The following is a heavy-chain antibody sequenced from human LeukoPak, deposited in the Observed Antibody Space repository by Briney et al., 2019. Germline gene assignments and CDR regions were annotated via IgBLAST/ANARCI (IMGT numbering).Heavy chain of an antibody. V-gene: IGHV4-30-2*01. CDR3: AREVVIITFGGVIRKFFDP. CDR1: GGSISSGGYS. D-gene: IGHD3-16*02. Sequence: SQTLSLTCAVSGGSISSGGYSCGWIRQPPGKGLEWIGYIYHGGSTYYNPSRKSRATISVDSSKNKFSLKLSSVTAADTAVYYCAREVVIITFGGVIRKFFDPWGQGTLVTVSS. J-gene: IGHJ5*02. CDR2: IYHGGST.